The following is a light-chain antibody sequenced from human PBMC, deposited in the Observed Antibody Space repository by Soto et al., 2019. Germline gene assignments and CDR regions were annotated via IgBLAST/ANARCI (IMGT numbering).Light chain of an antibody. CDR3: HQYNIWPPT. CDR2: GAS. Sequence: EIVLTQSPATLSVSPRENATLSCRASQSVSSSYLAWYQQKPGQAPRLLIYGASSRATGIPDRFSGSGSGTDFTLTISRLEPEDFAVYHCHQYNIWPPTFAQGTKADIK. CDR1: QSVSSSY. V-gene: IGKV3-20*01. J-gene: IGKJ1*01.